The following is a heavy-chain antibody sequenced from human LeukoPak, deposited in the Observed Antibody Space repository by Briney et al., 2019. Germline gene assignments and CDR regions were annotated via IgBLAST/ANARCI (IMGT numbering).Heavy chain of an antibody. D-gene: IGHD5-12*01. CDR1: GGSVSSKSAA. J-gene: IGHJ4*02. V-gene: IGHV6-1*01. Sequence: SQTLSLTCAISGGSVSSKSAAWSWIRQSPSRGFEWLGRTYYRSTWFNDYAVSVKSRIIINPDTSKNQFSLQLSSVTPEDTAVYYCARISGQRRWGQGTLVTVSS. CDR3: ARISGQRR. CDR2: TYYRSTWFN.